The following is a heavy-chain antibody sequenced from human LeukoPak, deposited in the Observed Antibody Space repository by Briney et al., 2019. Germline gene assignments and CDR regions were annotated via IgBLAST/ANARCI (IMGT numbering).Heavy chain of an antibody. Sequence: GASVKVSCKAPGYTFTSYGISWVRQAPGQGLEWMGWISAYNGNTNYAQKLQGRVTMTTDTSTSTAYMELGRLRSDDTAVYYCARRESGSCYGVYWGQGTLVTVSS. J-gene: IGHJ4*02. V-gene: IGHV1-18*01. CDR1: GYTFTSYG. CDR2: ISAYNGNT. D-gene: IGHD1-26*01. CDR3: ARRESGSCYGVY.